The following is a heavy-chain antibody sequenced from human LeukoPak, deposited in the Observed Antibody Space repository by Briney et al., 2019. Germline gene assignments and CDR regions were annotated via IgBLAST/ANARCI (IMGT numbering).Heavy chain of an antibody. V-gene: IGHV4-30-2*03. J-gene: IGHJ4*02. Sequence: SETLSLTCTVSGGSISSGGYYWSWIRQPPGKGLEWIGYIYYSGSTYYNPSLKSRVTISVDTSKNQFSLKLSSVTAADTAVYYCARHEGSSFSTAPSWGQGTLVTVSS. CDR2: IYYSGST. CDR3: ARHEGSSFSTAPS. CDR1: GGSISSGGYY. D-gene: IGHD6-13*01.